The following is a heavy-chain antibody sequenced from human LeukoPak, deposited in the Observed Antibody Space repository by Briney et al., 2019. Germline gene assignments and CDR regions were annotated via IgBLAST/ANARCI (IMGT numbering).Heavy chain of an antibody. V-gene: IGHV1-2*02. CDR3: ARDPGGHCDGHSCWGSRIDP. D-gene: IGHD2-15*01. CDR1: GYTFTGFY. J-gene: IGHJ5*02. Sequence: ASMKVSCKASGYTFTGFYMHWVRQAPGQGLEWMGWINPNSGDTNYAQKFQGRVTMTRDTSISTAYMELSRLRSDDTAVYYCARDPGGHCDGHSCWGSRIDPWGQGTLVTVSS. CDR2: INPNSGDT.